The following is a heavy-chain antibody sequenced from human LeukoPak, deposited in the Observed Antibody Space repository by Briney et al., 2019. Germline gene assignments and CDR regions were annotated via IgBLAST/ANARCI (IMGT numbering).Heavy chain of an antibody. Sequence: QPGGSLRLSCAASGFTFSSYGMHWVRQAPGKGLEWVAFIRYDGSNKYYADSVKGRFTISRDNSKNMLYLQMNSLRAEDTAVYYLWKSLGLSGSYTLQLRGQGTLGNVPS. J-gene: IGHJ4*02. D-gene: IGHD1-26*01. CDR3: WKSLGLSGSYTLQL. CDR2: IRYDGSNK. CDR1: GFTFSSYG. V-gene: IGHV3-30*02.